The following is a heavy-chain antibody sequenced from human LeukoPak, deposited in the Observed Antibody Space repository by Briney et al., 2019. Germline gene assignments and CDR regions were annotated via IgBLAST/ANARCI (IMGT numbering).Heavy chain of an antibody. CDR3: ARGYSSSWYGDYFDY. CDR2: IIPIFGTA. Sequence: VASVKVSCKASGGTFSSYATSWVRQAPGQGLEWMGGIIPIFGTANYAQKFQGRVTITADESTSTAYMELSSLRSEDTAVYYCARGYSSSWYGDYFDYWGQGTLVTVSS. J-gene: IGHJ4*02. D-gene: IGHD6-13*01. CDR1: GGTFSSYA. V-gene: IGHV1-69*01.